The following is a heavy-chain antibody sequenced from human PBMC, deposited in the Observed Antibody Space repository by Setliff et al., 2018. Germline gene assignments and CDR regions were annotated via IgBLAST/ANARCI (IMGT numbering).Heavy chain of an antibody. CDR2: IYPGDSDI. J-gene: IGHJ6*03. CDR1: GYTFTQKW. D-gene: IGHD4-17*01. CDR3: ARHIAGYADGHYTATYSYYYMDV. Sequence: PGESLKISCKGSGYTFTQKWIGWVRQMPGKGLEWMGVIYPGDSDIRYSPSFQGQVTISADKSINTAYLKWSSLKASDTATYYCARHIAGYADGHYTATYSYYYMDVWGQGTTVTVSS. V-gene: IGHV5-51*01.